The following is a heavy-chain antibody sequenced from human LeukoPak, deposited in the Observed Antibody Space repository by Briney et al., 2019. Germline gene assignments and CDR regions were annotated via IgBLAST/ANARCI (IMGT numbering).Heavy chain of an antibody. CDR2: MNPNSGNT. V-gene: IGHV1-8*01. Sequence: GASVKVSCKASGYTFTSYDINWVRQATGQGLEWMGWMNPNSGNTGYAQKFQGRVTMTRNTSISTAYMELSSLRSEDTAVYYCAGGDNIYGDYEGYFDYWGQGTLVTVSS. CDR3: AGGDNIYGDYEGYFDY. D-gene: IGHD4-17*01. CDR1: GYTFTSYD. J-gene: IGHJ4*02.